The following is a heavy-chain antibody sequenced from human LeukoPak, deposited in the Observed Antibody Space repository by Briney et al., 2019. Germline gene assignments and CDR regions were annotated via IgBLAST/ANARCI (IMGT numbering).Heavy chain of an antibody. CDR2: IYYSGST. V-gene: IGHV4-59*08. D-gene: IGHD3-10*01. CDR1: GGSISSYY. CDR3: ASSRPHGSGSHDY. J-gene: IGHJ4*02. Sequence: SETLSLTCTVSGGSISSYYWSWIRQPPGKGLEWIGYIYYSGSTNYNPSLKSRVTISVDTSKNQFSLKLSSVTAADTAVYYCASSRPHGSGSHDYWGQGTLVTVSS.